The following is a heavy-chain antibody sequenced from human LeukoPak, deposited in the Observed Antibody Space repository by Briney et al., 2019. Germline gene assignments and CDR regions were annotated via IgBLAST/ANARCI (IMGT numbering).Heavy chain of an antibody. CDR1: GFTLSSYW. CDR3: ARDGFRAGYGY. Sequence: GGSLRLSCAASGFTLSSYWMSWVRQAPGKGLEWVANIKQDGSEKYYVDSVKGRFTISRDNAKNSLYLQMNSLRAEDTAVYYCARDGFRAGYGYWGQGTLVTVSS. J-gene: IGHJ4*02. D-gene: IGHD3/OR15-3a*01. V-gene: IGHV3-7*04. CDR2: IKQDGSEK.